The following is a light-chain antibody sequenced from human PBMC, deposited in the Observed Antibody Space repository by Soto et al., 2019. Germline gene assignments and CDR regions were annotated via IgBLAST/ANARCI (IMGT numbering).Light chain of an antibody. CDR1: HTIASVY. V-gene: IGKV3D-20*01. J-gene: IGKJ4*01. Sequence: IALTQSPASLSLSPGERATLSCGASHTIASVYFAWYQHKPGLAPSLLIYDTSIRAPGIPDRFTGSGSGTDINLTISRLEPEDFAVYYYQQYDTSLTFGGGTKVEIK. CDR3: QQYDTSLT. CDR2: DTS.